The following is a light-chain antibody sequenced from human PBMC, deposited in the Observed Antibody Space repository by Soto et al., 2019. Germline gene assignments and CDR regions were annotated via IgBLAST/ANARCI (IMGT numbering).Light chain of an antibody. J-gene: IGLJ1*01. CDR1: SSDIGGYNY. Sequence: QSALTQPASVSGSPGQSITISCTGTSSDIGGYNYVSWYQQHPGKAPKLMIYGVTNRPSGVSNRFSGSKSGNTASLSISGLQAEDEGEYYCSLYTTDSTYVFGPGTKVTVL. CDR2: GVT. CDR3: SLYTTDSTYV. V-gene: IGLV2-14*01.